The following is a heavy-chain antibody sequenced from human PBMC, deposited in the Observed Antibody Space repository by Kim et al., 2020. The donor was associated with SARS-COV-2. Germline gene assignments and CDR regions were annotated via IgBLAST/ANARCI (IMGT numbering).Heavy chain of an antibody. CDR2: INSDGSTT. Sequence: GGSLRLSCAASGFTFSSYWMHWVRQAPGKGLVWVSRINSDGSTTSYADSVKGRFTISRDNAKNTLYLQMNSLRAEDTAVYYCARARGAGAFDIWGQGTMVTVSS. CDR3: ARARGAGAFDI. CDR1: GFTFSSYW. J-gene: IGHJ3*02. V-gene: IGHV3-74*01. D-gene: IGHD3-10*01.